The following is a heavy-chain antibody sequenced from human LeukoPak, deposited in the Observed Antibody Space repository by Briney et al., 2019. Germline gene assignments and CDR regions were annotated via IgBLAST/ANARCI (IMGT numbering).Heavy chain of an antibody. CDR2: IKSKTEGGTT. D-gene: IGHD3-3*01. CDR3: TTLYDFWSGSPGY. CDR1: GFTFSNAW. Sequence: PGGSLRLSCAASGFTFSNAWMSWVRQAPGKGLEWVGRIKSKTEGGTTDYAAFVKGRFIISTDDSKTTLYLQLNSLKTEDTAVYYCTTLYDFWSGSPGYWGQGTLVTVSS. V-gene: IGHV3-15*01. J-gene: IGHJ4*02.